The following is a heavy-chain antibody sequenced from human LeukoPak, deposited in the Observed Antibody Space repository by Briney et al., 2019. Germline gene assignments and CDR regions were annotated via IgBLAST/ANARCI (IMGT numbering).Heavy chain of an antibody. D-gene: IGHD5-18*01. CDR3: AKVAASRGYTYMAN. Sequence: GGSLRLSCAASGFTFRSFAMSWVRQAPGKGLEWVSGIIGSGRTTFYADSVKGRFTISRDNSKNTLYLQMNSLRAEDTAIYYCAKVAASRGYTYMANWGQGTLVTVSS. CDR1: GFTFRSFA. CDR2: IIGSGRTT. V-gene: IGHV3-23*01. J-gene: IGHJ4*02.